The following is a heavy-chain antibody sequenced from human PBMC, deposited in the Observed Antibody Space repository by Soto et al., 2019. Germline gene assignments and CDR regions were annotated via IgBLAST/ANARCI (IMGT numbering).Heavy chain of an antibody. CDR2: ISAYNGNT. J-gene: IGHJ4*02. CDR1: GYTFTSYG. Sequence: ASVKVSCKSSGYTFTSYGISWVRQAPGQGLEWMGWISAYNGNTNYAQKLQGRVTMTTDTSTSTAYMELRSLRSDDTAVYYCARAFVGNYDSSGYYYRPDYWGQGTLVTLSS. V-gene: IGHV1-18*04. CDR3: ARAFVGNYDSSGYYYRPDY. D-gene: IGHD3-22*01.